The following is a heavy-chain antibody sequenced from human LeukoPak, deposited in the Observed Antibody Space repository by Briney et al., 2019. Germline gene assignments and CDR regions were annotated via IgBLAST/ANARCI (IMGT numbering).Heavy chain of an antibody. J-gene: IGHJ4*02. CDR3: SRDLSSTAYWELDY. Sequence: GASVKVSCKASGYIFTDYLIHWVRQAPGQGPEWMGRVNPKKGDTYYAQTFQGRVTVTGATSISTAYMDLTTLRSDDTAIYYCSRDLSSTAYWELDYWGQGTLVTVSS. CDR1: GYIFTDYL. CDR2: VNPKKGDT. V-gene: IGHV1-2*06. D-gene: IGHD3-10*01.